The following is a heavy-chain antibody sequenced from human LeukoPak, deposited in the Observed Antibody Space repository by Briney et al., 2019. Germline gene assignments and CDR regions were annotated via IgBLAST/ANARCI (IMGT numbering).Heavy chain of an antibody. CDR2: IFYSGSP. CDR3: ARVGHLAAAGTYDY. Sequence: SSETLSLTCTVSGGSISSYYWSWIRQPPGKGLGWIGNIFYSGSPNYNPSLKSRVTISFDTSKNQFSLKLSSVTAADTAVYYCARVGHLAAAGTYDYWGQGTLVTVSS. V-gene: IGHV4-59*08. D-gene: IGHD6-13*01. CDR1: GGSISSYY. J-gene: IGHJ4*02.